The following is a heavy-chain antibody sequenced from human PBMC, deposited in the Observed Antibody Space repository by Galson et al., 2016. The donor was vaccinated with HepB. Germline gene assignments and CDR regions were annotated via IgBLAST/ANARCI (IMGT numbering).Heavy chain of an antibody. CDR2: ISGSGVST. Sequence: SLRLSCAASGFTFSSYAMSWVRQAPGKGLEWVSAISGSGVSTYYVDSVKGRFTISRDNSKNTLYLQMNNLRPEDTAVYYCAKAGSAIWYKWYDSWGQGTLVTVSS. CDR1: GFTFSSYA. CDR3: AKAGSAIWYKWYDS. D-gene: IGHD6-19*01. V-gene: IGHV3-23*01. J-gene: IGHJ5*01.